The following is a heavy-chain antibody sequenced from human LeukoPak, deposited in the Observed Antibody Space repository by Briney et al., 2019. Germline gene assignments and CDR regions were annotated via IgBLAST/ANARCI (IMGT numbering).Heavy chain of an antibody. CDR3: ARTGPYSSGWYEYFQH. V-gene: IGHV3-23*01. J-gene: IGHJ1*01. D-gene: IGHD6-19*01. CDR2: ISGSAGST. Sequence: GGSLRLSYAASGFTFSSYGMSWVRQAPGKGLESVAAISGSAGSTYYADSVKGRFTISRDNSKNALYLQMNSLRAEDTAVYYCARTGPYSSGWYEYFQHWGRGTLVTVSS. CDR1: GFTFSSYG.